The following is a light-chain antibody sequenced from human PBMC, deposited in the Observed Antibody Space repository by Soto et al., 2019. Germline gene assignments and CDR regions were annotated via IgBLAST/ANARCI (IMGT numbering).Light chain of an antibody. Sequence: VIWMTQSPSLVSASTGDRVNISCRMSQAITSHLAWYQQKPGKAPNLLIFATSTLHSGVPSRFSGGGFGTDFTLSISGLQSEDFATYYCQQYYSFPYAFGRGTKVDIK. J-gene: IGKJ2*01. V-gene: IGKV1D-8*01. CDR3: QQYYSFPYA. CDR1: QAITSH. CDR2: ATS.